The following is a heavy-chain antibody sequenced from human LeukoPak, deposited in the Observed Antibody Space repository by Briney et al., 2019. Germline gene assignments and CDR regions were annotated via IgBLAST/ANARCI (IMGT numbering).Heavy chain of an antibody. CDR1: GGSISSSSYY. D-gene: IGHD2-8*02. CDR2: IYYSGNT. Sequence: TSETLSLTCTVSGGSISSSSYYWGWIRQPPGKGLEWIGYIYYSGNTNYNPSLKSRVTISVDTSKNQFSLKLSSVTAADTAVYYCARVRWGIYYMDVWGKGTTVTVSS. V-gene: IGHV4-61*05. J-gene: IGHJ6*03. CDR3: ARVRWGIYYMDV.